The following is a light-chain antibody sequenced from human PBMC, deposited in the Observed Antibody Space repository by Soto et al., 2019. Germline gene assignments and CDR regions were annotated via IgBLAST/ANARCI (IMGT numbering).Light chain of an antibody. CDR1: SSDVGSYNY. CDR3: CSYAGSYTFV. J-gene: IGLJ1*01. V-gene: IGLV2-11*01. CDR2: DVT. Sequence: QSALTQPRSVSGSPGQSVTISCTGTSSDVGSYNYLSWYQQHPGKAPKLMIHDVTKRPSGVPDRFSGSKSGNTASLTISGLQAEDEADYYCCSYAGSYTFVFGAGTKLTVL.